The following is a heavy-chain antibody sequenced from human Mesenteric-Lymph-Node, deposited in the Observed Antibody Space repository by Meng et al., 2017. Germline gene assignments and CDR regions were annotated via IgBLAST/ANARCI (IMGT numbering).Heavy chain of an antibody. J-gene: IGHJ6*02. CDR2: INWNGGST. Sequence: GESLKISCAASGFTFDDYGMNWVRQAPGKGLEWVSSINWNGGSTGYADSVKGRFTISRDNAKNSLYLQMNRLRAEDTALYYCARDVGLLGESYHYGMDVWGQGTTVTVSS. D-gene: IGHD3-16*01. CDR1: GFTFDDYG. V-gene: IGHV3-20*04. CDR3: ARDVGLLGESYHYGMDV.